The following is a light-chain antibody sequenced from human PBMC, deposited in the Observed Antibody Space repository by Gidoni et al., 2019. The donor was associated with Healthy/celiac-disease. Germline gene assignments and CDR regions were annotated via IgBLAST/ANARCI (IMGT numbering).Light chain of an antibody. CDR1: KSISSY. V-gene: IGKV1-39*01. Sequence: DIQMTQSPSSLSASVGDRVTITCRASKSISSYLNWYQQKPGKAPKLLIYAASILQSGVPSRFRGSGSGTDFTLPISSLQPEDFATYYCQQSYSTPCFGQGTKLEIK. J-gene: IGKJ2*03. CDR2: AAS. CDR3: QQSYSTPC.